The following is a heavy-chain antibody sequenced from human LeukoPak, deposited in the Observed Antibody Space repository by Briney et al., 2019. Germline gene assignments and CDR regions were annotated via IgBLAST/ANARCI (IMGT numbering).Heavy chain of an antibody. CDR2: IYTSGHT. Sequence: PSETLSLTCTVSGGSTSSENYYWTWIRQPAGKGLEWIGRIYTSGHTNYNSSLKSRATISVDTSKNQFSLKLSSVTAADTAVYYCARDRVAWFDPWGQGTLVTVSS. CDR1: GGSTSSENYY. V-gene: IGHV4-61*02. J-gene: IGHJ5*02. CDR3: ARDRVAWFDP.